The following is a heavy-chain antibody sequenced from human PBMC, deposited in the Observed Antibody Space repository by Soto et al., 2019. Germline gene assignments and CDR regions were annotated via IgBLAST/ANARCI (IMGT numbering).Heavy chain of an antibody. D-gene: IGHD2-2*01. V-gene: IGHV3-30*18. J-gene: IGHJ5*02. CDR1: GFTFSSYG. CDR2: ISYDGSNK. CDR3: AKDYMPAPLDSDP. Sequence: GGSLRLSCAASGFTFSSYGMHWVRQAPGKGLEWVTVISYDGSNKYYADSVKGRFTISRDNSKNTLYLQMNSLRAEDTAWYSCAKDYMPAPLDSDPWGQG.